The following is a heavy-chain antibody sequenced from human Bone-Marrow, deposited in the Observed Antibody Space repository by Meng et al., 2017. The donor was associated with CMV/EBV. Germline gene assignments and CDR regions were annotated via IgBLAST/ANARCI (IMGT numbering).Heavy chain of an antibody. CDR2: ISGSGGST. CDR3: AKDRKGYDSSGYYSLFDY. V-gene: IGHV3-23*01. CDR1: FSGYA. J-gene: IGHJ4*02. Sequence: FSGYAMSWVRKAPGKGLEWVSAISGSGGSTYYADSVKGRFTISRDNSKNTLYLQMNSRRAEDTAVYYCAKDRKGYDSSGYYSLFDYWGQGTLVTVSS. D-gene: IGHD3-22*01.